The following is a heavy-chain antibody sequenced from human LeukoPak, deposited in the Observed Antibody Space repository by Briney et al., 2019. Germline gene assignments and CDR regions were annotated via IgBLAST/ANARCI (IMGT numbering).Heavy chain of an antibody. V-gene: IGHV3-33*03. CDR1: GFTFSSYG. Sequence: GGSLRLSCAASGFTFSSYGMHWVRQAPGKGLEWVAVIWYDGSNKYYADSVKGRFTISRDNAKNSLYLQMNSLRAEDTALYYCVEGSGGGWGQGTLVTVSS. CDR3: VEGSGGG. CDR2: IWYDGSNK. D-gene: IGHD1-14*01. J-gene: IGHJ4*02.